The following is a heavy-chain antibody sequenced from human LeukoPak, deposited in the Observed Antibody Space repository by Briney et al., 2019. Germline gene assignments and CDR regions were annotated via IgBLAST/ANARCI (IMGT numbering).Heavy chain of an antibody. J-gene: IGHJ4*02. Sequence: EASVKVSCKASGGTFSSYAISWVRQAPGQGLEWMGGIIPIFGTANYAQKFQGRVTITTDESTSTAYMELSSLRSEDTAVYYCARGPYDVLMVYAFDYWGQGTLVTVSS. D-gene: IGHD2-8*01. V-gene: IGHV1-69*05. CDR1: GGTFSSYA. CDR2: IIPIFGTA. CDR3: ARGPYDVLMVYAFDY.